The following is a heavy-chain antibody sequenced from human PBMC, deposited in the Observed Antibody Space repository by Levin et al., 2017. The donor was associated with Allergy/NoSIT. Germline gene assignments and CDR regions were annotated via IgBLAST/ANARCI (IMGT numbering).Heavy chain of an antibody. Sequence: SETLSLTCSVSYASISSSSFSWGWIRQPPGKGLEWIGTIFYSGRTHYNPSLKSRVTMSLDKSENQFSLKLTSVTAADTAVYFCAWTYSSSSTWFDPWGQGTLVTVSS. J-gene: IGHJ5*02. CDR1: YASISSSSFS. D-gene: IGHD6-6*01. CDR2: IFYSGRT. V-gene: IGHV4-39*01. CDR3: AWTYSSSSTWFDP.